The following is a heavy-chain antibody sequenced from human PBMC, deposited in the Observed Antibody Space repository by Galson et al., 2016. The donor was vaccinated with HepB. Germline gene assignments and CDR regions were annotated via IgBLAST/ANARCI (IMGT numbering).Heavy chain of an antibody. V-gene: IGHV6-1*01. Sequence: CAISGDSVSNNRAAWTWIRQSPSRGLEWLGRTFYRSKWFHEYASSVKGRMTINSDTAKNQFSLHVNSVTPEDTAVYFCVRGSRAVTRSTLDYWGQGALVIVSS. CDR1: GDSVSNNRAA. J-gene: IGHJ4*02. CDR2: TFYRSKWFH. CDR3: VRGSRAVTRSTLDY. D-gene: IGHD4-17*01.